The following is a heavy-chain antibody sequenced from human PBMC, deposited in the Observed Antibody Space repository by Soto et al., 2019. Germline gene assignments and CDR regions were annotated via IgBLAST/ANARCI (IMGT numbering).Heavy chain of an antibody. CDR3: ARHGYSSGWYST. Sequence: SGPTLVNPTQTLTLTCIFSGFSLRTSGVGVGWIRQPPGKGLEWIGSIYYSGSTYYNPSLKSRVTISVDTSKNQFSLKLSSVTAADTAVYYCARHGYSSGWYSTWGQGTLVTVSS. J-gene: IGHJ5*02. V-gene: IGHV4-39*01. D-gene: IGHD6-19*01. CDR1: GFSLRTSGVG. CDR2: IYYSGST.